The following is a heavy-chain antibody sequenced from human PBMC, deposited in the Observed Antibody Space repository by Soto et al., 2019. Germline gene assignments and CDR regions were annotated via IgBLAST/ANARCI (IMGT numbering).Heavy chain of an antibody. V-gene: IGHV1-69*02. J-gene: IGHJ4*02. CDR1: GGTLSSYT. D-gene: IGHD2-2*01. CDR3: ATPTLLGYCSSTSCSFDY. Sequence: KVSCKASGGTLSSYTFSWVRQAPGQGLEWMGRVIPNLGVTNYAKKFQGRFTIVVDTSTSTAYMELNSLRYEDTAVYYCATPTLLGYCSSTSCSFDYWGQGTLVTVSS. CDR2: VIPNLGVT.